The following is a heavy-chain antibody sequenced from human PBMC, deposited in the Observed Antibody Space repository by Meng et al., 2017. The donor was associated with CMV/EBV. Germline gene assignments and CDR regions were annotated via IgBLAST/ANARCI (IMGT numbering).Heavy chain of an antibody. CDR2: INPSGGST. J-gene: IGHJ6*02. CDR1: GYTFTSYY. V-gene: IGHV1-46*01. CDR3: ASLYYDFWSGYWGNYYYGMDV. D-gene: IGHD3-3*01. Sequence: ASVKVSCKASGYTFTSYYMHWVRQAPGQGLEWMGIINPSGGSTSYAQKFQGRVTMTRDTSISTAYMELSRLRSDDTAVYYCASLYYDFWSGYWGNYYYGMDVWGQGTTVTVSS.